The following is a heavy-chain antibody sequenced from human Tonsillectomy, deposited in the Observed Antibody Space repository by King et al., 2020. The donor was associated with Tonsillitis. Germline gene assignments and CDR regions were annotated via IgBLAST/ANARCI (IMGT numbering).Heavy chain of an antibody. V-gene: IGHV3-48*03. CDR2: ISSSGSTI. J-gene: IGHJ3*02. Sequence: VQLVESGGGLVQPGGSLRLSCAASGFTFSSYEMNWVRQAPGKGLEWVSYISSSGSTIYYADSVKGRFPISRDNAKNSLYLQMNSLRAEDTAVYYCAREGIDYYDSSGYYRVDAFDIWGQGTMVTVSS. CDR1: GFTFSSYE. CDR3: AREGIDYYDSSGYYRVDAFDI. D-gene: IGHD3-22*01.